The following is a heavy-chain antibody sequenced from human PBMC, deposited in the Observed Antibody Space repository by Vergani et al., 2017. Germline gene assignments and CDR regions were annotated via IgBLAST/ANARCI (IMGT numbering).Heavy chain of an antibody. CDR3: ATPPVGDRCLYGY. J-gene: IGHJ4*02. D-gene: IGHD5-24*01. CDR1: GFTFSNAW. Sequence: EVQLVESGGGLVKPGGSLRLSCAASGFTFSNAWMSWVRQAPGKGLEWVGRIKSKTDGGTTDYAAPVKGRFTISRDDSKNTLYLQMNSLKTEDTAGYYCATPPVGDRCLYGYWGQGTLVTVSS. CDR2: IKSKTDGGTT. V-gene: IGHV3-15*01.